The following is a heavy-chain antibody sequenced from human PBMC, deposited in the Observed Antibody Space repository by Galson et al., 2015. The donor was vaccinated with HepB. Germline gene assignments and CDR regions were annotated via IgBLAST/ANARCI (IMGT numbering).Heavy chain of an antibody. CDR1: GYTFTSYG. J-gene: IGHJ4*02. CDR3: ARIKVIRGAHGH. Sequence: SVKVSCKASGYTFTSYGISWVRQAPGQGLEWMGWISAYNGNTNYAQKLQGRVTMTTDTVTSTAYMELRSLRSDDTAVYYCARIKVIRGAHGHWGQGTLVTVSS. CDR2: ISAYNGNT. V-gene: IGHV1-18*04. D-gene: IGHD3-10*01.